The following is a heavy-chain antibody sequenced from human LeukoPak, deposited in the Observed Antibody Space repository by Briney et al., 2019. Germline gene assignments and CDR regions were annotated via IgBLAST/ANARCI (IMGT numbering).Heavy chain of an antibody. Sequence: GGSLRLSCAASGFPFSGYWMYWLRQVPGKGPVWVSRISGDGSSILYADSVKGRFTISRDNAKNSLYVQMNSLRADDSAVYYCARSSSGVYIQWGQGTLVTVSS. CDR3: ARSSSGVYIQ. V-gene: IGHV3-74*01. D-gene: IGHD2-15*01. J-gene: IGHJ4*02. CDR2: ISGDGSSI. CDR1: GFPFSGYW.